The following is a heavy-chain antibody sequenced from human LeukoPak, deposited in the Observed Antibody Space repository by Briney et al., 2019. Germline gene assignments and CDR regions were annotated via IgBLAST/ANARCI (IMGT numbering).Heavy chain of an antibody. D-gene: IGHD2-21*01. CDR2: IYPIDSDT. CDR1: GYSFTNYW. CDR3: ARPSAYGEDAFDV. V-gene: IGHV5-51*01. Sequence: GESLKISCKGSGYSFTNYWIGWARPMPGKGLEWMGIIYPIDSDTRYSPSFRGQVTFSADKSISTAYLQWSSLKASDTAMYYCARPSAYGEDAFDVWGQGTMVTVSS. J-gene: IGHJ3*01.